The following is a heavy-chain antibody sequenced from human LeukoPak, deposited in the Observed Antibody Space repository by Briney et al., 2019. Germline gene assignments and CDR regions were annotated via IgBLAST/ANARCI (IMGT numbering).Heavy chain of an antibody. CDR2: IYYSGST. CDR1: GGSISSNNW. Sequence: SETLSLTCAVSGGSISSNNWWGWVRQPPGKGLEWIGSIYYSGSTYYNPSLKSRVTISVDTSKNQFSLKLSSVTAADTAVYYCARHTHYYDSSGYPPDYWGQGTLVTVSS. J-gene: IGHJ4*02. D-gene: IGHD3-22*01. CDR3: ARHTHYYDSSGYPPDY. V-gene: IGHV4-39*01.